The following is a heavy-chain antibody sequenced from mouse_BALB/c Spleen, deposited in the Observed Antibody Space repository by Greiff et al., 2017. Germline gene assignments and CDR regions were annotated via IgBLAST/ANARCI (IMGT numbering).Heavy chain of an antibody. CDR1: GFTFSNYW. CDR2: IRLKSNNYAT. CDR3: TRLGY. V-gene: IGHV6-6*02. Sequence: EVMLVESGGGLVQPGGSMKLSCVASGFTFSNYWMNWVRQSPEKGLEWVAEIRLKSNNYATHYAESVKGRFTISRDDSKSSVYLQMNNLRAEDTGIHYCTRLGYWGQGTTLTVSS. J-gene: IGHJ2*01. D-gene: IGHD3-1*01.